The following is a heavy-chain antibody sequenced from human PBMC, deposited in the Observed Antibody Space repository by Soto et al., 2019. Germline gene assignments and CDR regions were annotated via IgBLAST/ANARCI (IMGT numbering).Heavy chain of an antibody. CDR1: GGSIRSSTYY. Sequence: SETLSLTCNVSGGSIRSSTYYWGWVRKPPGKGLEWIGYLYYSGSTNYNPSLKSRVTISVDTSKNQFSLKLSSVTAADTAVYYCARHHHGVAVVFDYWGQGTLVTVSS. CDR2: LYYSGST. CDR3: ARHHHGVAVVFDY. D-gene: IGHD6-19*01. J-gene: IGHJ4*02. V-gene: IGHV4-61*05.